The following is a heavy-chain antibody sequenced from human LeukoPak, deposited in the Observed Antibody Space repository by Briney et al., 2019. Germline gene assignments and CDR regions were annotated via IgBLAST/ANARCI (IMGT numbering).Heavy chain of an antibody. D-gene: IGHD3-3*01. CDR2: IIPIFGTA. Sequence: GASVKVSCKASGGTFSSYAISWVRQAPGQGLEWMGGIIPIFGTANYAQKFQGRVTITTDESTSTAYMELSSLRSEDTAVYYCAREPAYDSWYYMDVWGKGTTVTVSS. CDR3: AREPAYDSWYYMDV. V-gene: IGHV1-69*05. CDR1: GGTFSSYA. J-gene: IGHJ6*03.